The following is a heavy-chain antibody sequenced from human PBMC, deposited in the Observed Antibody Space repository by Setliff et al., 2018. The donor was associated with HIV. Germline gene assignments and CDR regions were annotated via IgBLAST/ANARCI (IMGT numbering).Heavy chain of an antibody. J-gene: IGHJ4*02. CDR3: ASASGYCRSGVCYIGVHKTPDKYYCDS. CDR2: IIPLYGTS. CDR1: GDTFSNSA. Sequence: SVKVSCKASGDTFSNSAIYWVRQAPGKGLEWMGGIIPLYGTSKYAQKFQGIVAITTDELMTTAYMELTSLRPEDTAVYFCASASGYCRSGVCYIGVHKTPDKYYCDSWGQGTRVTVSS. V-gene: IGHV1-69*05. D-gene: IGHD2-8*01.